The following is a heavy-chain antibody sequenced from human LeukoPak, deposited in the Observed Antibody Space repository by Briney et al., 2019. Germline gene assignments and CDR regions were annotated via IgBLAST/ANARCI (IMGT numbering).Heavy chain of an antibody. CDR1: GGSITSGGYY. V-gene: IGHV4-31*03. Sequence: PSETLSLTCTVSGGSITSGGYYWSWIRPQPGKGLEWIGYIYYSGSTYYNPSLQSRVIISGDTSQNHFSLKLSSVSAADTAVYYCARAMRAVYYFDYWGQGTLVTVSS. D-gene: IGHD3-22*01. J-gene: IGHJ4*02. CDR2: IYYSGST. CDR3: ARAMRAVYYFDY.